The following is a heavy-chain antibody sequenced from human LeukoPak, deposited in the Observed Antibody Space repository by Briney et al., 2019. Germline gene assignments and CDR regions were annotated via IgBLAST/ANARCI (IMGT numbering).Heavy chain of an antibody. J-gene: IGHJ4*02. CDR2: FYSGGST. V-gene: IGHV4-4*07. D-gene: IGHD5-12*01. Sequence: SETLSLTCTVSGGSISSYYWSWIRQLAGKGLEWIGRFYSGGSTDYNPSLKSRVTMSVDTSKNQFSLELSSVTAADTAVYYCARVYSGYDLPGSLANYYFDYWGQGTLVTVSS. CDR1: GGSISSYY. CDR3: ARVYSGYDLPGSLANYYFDY.